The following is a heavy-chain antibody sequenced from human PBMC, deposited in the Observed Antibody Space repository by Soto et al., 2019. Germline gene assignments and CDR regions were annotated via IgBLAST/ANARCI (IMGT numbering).Heavy chain of an antibody. V-gene: IGHV1-69*06. CDR3: ARVYMYYDFWSGYGYYGMDV. J-gene: IGHJ6*02. D-gene: IGHD3-3*01. CDR2: IIPIFGTA. CDR1: GGTFSSYA. Sequence: SVKVSCKASGGTFSSYAISWVRQAPGQGLEWMGGIIPIFGTANYAQKFQGRVTITADKSTSTAYMELSSLRSEDTAVYYCARVYMYYDFWSGYGYYGMDVWGQGTTVTSP.